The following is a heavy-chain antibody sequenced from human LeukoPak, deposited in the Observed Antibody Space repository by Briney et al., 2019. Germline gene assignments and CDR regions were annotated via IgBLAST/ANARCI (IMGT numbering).Heavy chain of an antibody. J-gene: IGHJ4*02. D-gene: IGHD3-16*02. CDR3: TTVRVNDYVWGSYRYSYFDY. CDR2: LKSKTDGGTT. V-gene: IGHV3-15*01. Sequence: GGSLRLSCAASGFTFSSYAMSWVRQAPGKGLEWVGRLKSKTDGGTTDYAAPVKGRFTMSRDNSKNTLYLQMNSLKAEDTAKYYCTTVRVNDYVWGSYRYSYFDYWGQGILVTVSS. CDR1: GFTFSSYA.